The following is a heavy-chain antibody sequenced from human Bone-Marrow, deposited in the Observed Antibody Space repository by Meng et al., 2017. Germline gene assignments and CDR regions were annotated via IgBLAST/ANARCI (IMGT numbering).Heavy chain of an antibody. J-gene: IGHJ4*02. CDR3: ARALVDDTSGYYLNY. Sequence: GSLRLSCTVSGVSISTYYWSWIRQPPGKGLEWIGFIYNSGSTNYNSSLRSRVTISVDTSKNQFSLNLTSVTAADTAVYFCARALVDDTSGYYLNYWGQGTLVTVSS. D-gene: IGHD3-22*01. CDR1: GVSISTYY. V-gene: IGHV4-59*01. CDR2: IYNSGST.